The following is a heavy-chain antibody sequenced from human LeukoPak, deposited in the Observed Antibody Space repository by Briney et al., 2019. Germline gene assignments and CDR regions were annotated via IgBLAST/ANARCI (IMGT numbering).Heavy chain of an antibody. CDR3: ARRGRNSSGWQDYL. V-gene: IGHV4-59*01. J-gene: IGHJ4*02. Sequence: SGTLSLTCTVSGGSISSYYWSWIRQPPGKGLEWIANIYDTGSTNYNPSLSSRVTISIDTAKNQFSLKLTSVTAADTAVYYCARRGRNSSGWQDYLWGQGTLVTVSS. D-gene: IGHD6-25*01. CDR1: GGSISSYY. CDR2: IYDTGST.